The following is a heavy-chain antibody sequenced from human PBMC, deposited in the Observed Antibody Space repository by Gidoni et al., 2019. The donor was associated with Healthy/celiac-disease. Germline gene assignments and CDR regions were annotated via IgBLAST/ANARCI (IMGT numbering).Heavy chain of an antibody. D-gene: IGHD6-13*01. Sequence: QVQLVESGGGLVKPGGSLRLSCAASGFTFSDYYMSWIRQAPGKGLEWVSYISSSSSYTNYADSVKGRFTISRDNAKNSLYLQMNSLRAEDTAVYYCARVGYSSSWTLDYWGQGTLVTVSS. CDR2: ISSSSSYT. V-gene: IGHV3-11*06. CDR1: GFTFSDYY. CDR3: ARVGYSSSWTLDY. J-gene: IGHJ4*02.